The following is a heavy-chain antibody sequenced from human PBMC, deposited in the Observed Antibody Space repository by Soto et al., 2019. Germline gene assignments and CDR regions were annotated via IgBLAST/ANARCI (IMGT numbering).Heavy chain of an antibody. CDR2: ISSSSYI. V-gene: IGHV3-21*01. Sequence: GGSLRLSCAASGFTFSSYSMNWVRQAPGKGLEWVSSISSSSYIYYADSVKGRFTISRDNAKNSLYLQMNSLRAEDTAVYYCARDFRGSGSYYGYWGQGTLVTVSS. CDR3: ARDFRGSGSYYGY. J-gene: IGHJ4*02. CDR1: GFTFSSYS. D-gene: IGHD3-10*01.